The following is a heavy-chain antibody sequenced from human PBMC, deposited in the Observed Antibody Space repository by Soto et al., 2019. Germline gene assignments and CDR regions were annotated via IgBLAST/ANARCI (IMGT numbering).Heavy chain of an antibody. D-gene: IGHD3-10*01. CDR1: GFSISDCS. J-gene: IGHJ4*02. CDR2: ISTNNDAI. Sequence: GGSLRLSCAASGFSISDCSMNWVRRAPGKGLEWISYISTNNDAIYYADSVKGRFTISRDNTKNSLYLQMNSLRAEDTALYYCASVLGSRRSGSYPSYWGQGTLVTVSS. CDR3: ASVLGSRRSGSYPSY. V-gene: IGHV3-48*01.